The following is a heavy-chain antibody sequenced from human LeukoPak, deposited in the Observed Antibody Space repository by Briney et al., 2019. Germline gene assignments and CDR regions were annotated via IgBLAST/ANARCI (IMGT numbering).Heavy chain of an antibody. D-gene: IGHD5-24*01. Sequence: GESLKISCKSSGNNFRKHWIAWVRQMPGKGLELMGYIYPGDSDTRYSPSFQGHVTISADTSISTAYLQWSSLKASDTAMYYCARHRGDGFPDAFDIWGQGTMVTVSS. CDR1: GNNFRKHW. J-gene: IGHJ3*02. CDR3: ARHRGDGFPDAFDI. CDR2: IYPGDSDT. V-gene: IGHV5-51*01.